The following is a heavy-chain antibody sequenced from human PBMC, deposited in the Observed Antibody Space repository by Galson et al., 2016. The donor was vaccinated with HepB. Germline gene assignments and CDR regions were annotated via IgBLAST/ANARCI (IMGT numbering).Heavy chain of an antibody. Sequence: SLRLSCAASGFTFSSYGMHWVRQAPGKGLEWVAVIWYDGGKKYYADSVKGRFAISRDNSKNTLYLQMNSLRAEDTAVYYRASACSSTTCYGDFDYWGQGTLVTVSS. D-gene: IGHD2-2*01. CDR2: IWYDGGKK. CDR1: GFTFSSYG. CDR3: ASACSSTTCYGDFDY. V-gene: IGHV3-33*01. J-gene: IGHJ4*02.